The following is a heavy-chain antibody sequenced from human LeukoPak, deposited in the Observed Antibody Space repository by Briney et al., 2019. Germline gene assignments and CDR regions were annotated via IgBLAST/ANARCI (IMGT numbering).Heavy chain of an antibody. CDR2: ISSSGSTI. J-gene: IGHJ6*02. V-gene: IGHV3-48*01. CDR1: GFTFSSYT. Sequence: GGPLRLSCAASGFTFSSYTMNWVRQAPGKGLEWVSYISSSGSTIYYADSVKGRFTISRDNAQNSLYLQMNSLRAEDTAVYYCARDDSYCSGGSCSYYGMDVWGQGTTVTVSS. D-gene: IGHD2-15*01. CDR3: ARDDSYCSGGSCSYYGMDV.